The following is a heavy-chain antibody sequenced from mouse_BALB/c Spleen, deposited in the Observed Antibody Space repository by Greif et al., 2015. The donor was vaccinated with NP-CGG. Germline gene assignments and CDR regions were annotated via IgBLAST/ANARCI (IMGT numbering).Heavy chain of an antibody. CDR1: GYTFTSYW. J-gene: IGHJ2*01. CDR3: ARSDYGSDY. Sequence: QVQLQQSGAELARPGASVKLSCKASGYTFTSYWMQWVKQRPGQGLEWIGAIYPGDGDTRYTQKFKGKATLTADKSSSTAYMQLSSLASEDSAVYYCARSDYGSDYWGQGTTLTVSS. V-gene: IGHV1-87*01. D-gene: IGHD1-1*01. CDR2: IYPGDGDT.